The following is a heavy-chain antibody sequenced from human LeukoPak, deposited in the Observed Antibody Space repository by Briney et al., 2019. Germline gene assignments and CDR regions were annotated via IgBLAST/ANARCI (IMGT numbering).Heavy chain of an antibody. CDR1: GGSISSYY. V-gene: IGHV4-59*12. J-gene: IGHJ4*02. D-gene: IGHD3-10*01. Sequence: SENLSLTRTVSGGSISSYYWSWIRQPPGKGLEWIGYIYYSGSTNYNPSLKSRVTISVDTSKNQFSLKLSSVTAADTAVYYCARDASDYMVRGVFDYWGQGTLVTVSS. CDR3: ARDASDYMVRGVFDY. CDR2: IYYSGST.